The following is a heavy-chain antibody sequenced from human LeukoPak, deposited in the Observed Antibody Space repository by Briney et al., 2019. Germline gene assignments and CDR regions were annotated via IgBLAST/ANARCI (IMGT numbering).Heavy chain of an antibody. CDR2: IKQDRGEK. V-gene: IGHV3-7*01. D-gene: IGHD6-19*01. CDR3: ARDIVREWLVPDGMDV. J-gene: IGHJ6*02. Sequence: SGGSLRLSCAASGFTFSSYWMSWVRQAPGKGLEWVANIKQDRGEKYYVDSVKGRFTISRDNAKNSLDLQMNSLRAEDTAVYYCARDIVREWLVPDGMDVWGQGTTVTVSS. CDR1: GFTFSSYW.